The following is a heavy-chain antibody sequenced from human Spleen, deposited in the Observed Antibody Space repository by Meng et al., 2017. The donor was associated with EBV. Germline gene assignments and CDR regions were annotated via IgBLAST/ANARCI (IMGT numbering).Heavy chain of an antibody. J-gene: IGHJ4*02. D-gene: IGHD4-17*01. Sequence: QVQLKESGPARAKPSGTLSLTCGVSGGSISSSKWWSWVRQPPGKGLEWIGEIHHSGSTNFNPSLKSRVTISVDKSKNQFSLKLSSVTAADTAVYYCATTYGDDSHYFDYWGQGTLVTVSS. CDR3: ATTYGDDSHYFDY. V-gene: IGHV4-4*02. CDR1: GGSISSSKW. CDR2: IHHSGST.